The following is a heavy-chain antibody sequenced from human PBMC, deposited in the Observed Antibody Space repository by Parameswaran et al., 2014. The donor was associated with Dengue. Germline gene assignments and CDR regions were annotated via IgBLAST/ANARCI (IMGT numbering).Heavy chain of an antibody. V-gene: IGHV4-31*02. J-gene: IGHJ6*03. CDR2: IYYSGST. D-gene: IGHD3-3*01. CDR3: ARALRYHYYMDV. Sequence: PGKGLEWIGYIYYSGSTYYNPSLKSRVTISVDTSKNQLSLKLSSVTAADTAVYYCARALRYHYYMDVWGKGTTVTVSS.